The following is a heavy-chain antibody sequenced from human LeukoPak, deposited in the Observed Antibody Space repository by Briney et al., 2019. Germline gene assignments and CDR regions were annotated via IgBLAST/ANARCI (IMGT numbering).Heavy chain of an antibody. V-gene: IGHV4-39*07. CDR2: IYYSGST. CDR3: ACSRGLTFDY. J-gene: IGHJ4*02. Sequence: PSETLSLTCAVSGGSISSSNHYWGWIRQPPGKGLEWIGSIYYSGSTYYNPSLKSRVTISVDTSKNQFSLKLSSVTAADTAVYYCACSRGLTFDYWGQGTLVTVSS. D-gene: IGHD3-10*02. CDR1: GGSISSSNHY.